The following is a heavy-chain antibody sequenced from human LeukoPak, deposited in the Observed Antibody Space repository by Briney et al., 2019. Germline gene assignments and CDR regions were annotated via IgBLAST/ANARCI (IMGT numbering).Heavy chain of an antibody. Sequence: GGSLRLSCAASGFTFSRYAMSWVRQAPGKGLEWVSAISGSGASTYYADSVKGRFTISRDNAKNSLYLQMNSLRAEDTALYYCARVSYYYDSSGYYLDAFDIWGQGTMVTVSS. D-gene: IGHD3-22*01. CDR3: ARVSYYYDSSGYYLDAFDI. V-gene: IGHV3-23*01. CDR1: GFTFSRYA. J-gene: IGHJ3*02. CDR2: ISGSGAST.